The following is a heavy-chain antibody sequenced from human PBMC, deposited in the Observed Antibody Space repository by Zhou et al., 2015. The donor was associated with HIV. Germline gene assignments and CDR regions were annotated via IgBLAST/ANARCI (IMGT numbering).Heavy chain of an antibody. Sequence: QVQLVQSGAEEKKPGASVKVSCKASGYTFTSYAMHWVRQAPGQRLEWMGWINAGNGNTKYSQKFQGRVTITRDTSASTAYMELSSLRSEDTALYYCATNPMTMVRDPPGYFDSWGQGTLVTVSS. V-gene: IGHV1-3*05. CDR1: GYTFTSYA. CDR3: ATNPMTMVRDPPGYFDS. D-gene: IGHD3-10*01. J-gene: IGHJ4*02. CDR2: INAGNGNT.